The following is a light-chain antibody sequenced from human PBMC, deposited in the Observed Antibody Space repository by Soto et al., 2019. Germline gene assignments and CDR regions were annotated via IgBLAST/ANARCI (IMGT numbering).Light chain of an antibody. CDR2: GAS. Sequence: EIVLTQSPGTLSLSPGERATLSCRASQSVSSSYLAWYQQNRGQAPRLLIYGASSRAPGIPDRFGGSGSGTDFTLTISRLDPEDFAVYYCQQYGSSRWTFGQGTKVEIK. CDR1: QSVSSSY. J-gene: IGKJ1*01. CDR3: QQYGSSRWT. V-gene: IGKV3-20*01.